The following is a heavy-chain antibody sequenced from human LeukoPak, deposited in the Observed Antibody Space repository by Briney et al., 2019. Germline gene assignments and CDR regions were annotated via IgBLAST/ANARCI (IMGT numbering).Heavy chain of an antibody. V-gene: IGHV4-59*08. CDR2: ISDIGSI. CDR1: GGSISSYY. Sequence: SETLSLTCTVSGGSISSYYWSWIRQPPGKGLEWIAYISDIGSINYNPSLKSRVTISLDTSKNQFSLKLSSVTAADTAVYYCARHIRYSSGWYDWANWFDPWGQGTLVTVSS. CDR3: ARHIRYSSGWYDWANWFDP. J-gene: IGHJ5*02. D-gene: IGHD6-19*01.